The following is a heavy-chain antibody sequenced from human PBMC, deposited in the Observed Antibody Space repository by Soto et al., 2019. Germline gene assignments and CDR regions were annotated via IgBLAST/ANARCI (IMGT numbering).Heavy chain of an antibody. CDR1: GYIFNNYG. J-gene: IGHJ2*01. CDR2: IGPYIGKT. V-gene: IGHV1-18*01. Sequence: QGQLVQSGAEVRKPGASVKVSCQASGYIFNNYGLSWVRQVPGQGLEWGGWIGPYIGKTDYAQKFRDRGTMTADPSTNTAYMELRSLTSDDSAFYYCARCYCSVGSCFTCWHFDLWGRGTLVTVSS. CDR3: ARCYCSVGSCFTCWHFDL. D-gene: IGHD6-19*01.